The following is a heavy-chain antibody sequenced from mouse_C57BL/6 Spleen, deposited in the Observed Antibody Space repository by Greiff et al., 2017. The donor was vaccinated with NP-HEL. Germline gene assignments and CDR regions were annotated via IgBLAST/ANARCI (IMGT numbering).Heavy chain of an antibody. CDR2: IYPRSGNT. Sequence: VQRVESGAELARPGASVKLSCKASGYTFTSYGISWVKQRTGQGLEWIGEIYPRSGNTYYNEKFKGKATLTADKSSSTAYMELRSLTSEDSAVYFCASDYGSSYSYYFDYWGQGTTLTVSS. D-gene: IGHD1-1*01. CDR1: GYTFTSYG. CDR3: ASDYGSSYSYYFDY. J-gene: IGHJ2*01. V-gene: IGHV1-81*01.